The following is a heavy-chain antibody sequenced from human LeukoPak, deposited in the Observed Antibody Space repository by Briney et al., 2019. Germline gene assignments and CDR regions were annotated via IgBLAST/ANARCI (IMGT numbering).Heavy chain of an antibody. CDR2: ISYDGSNK. J-gene: IGHJ4*02. CDR1: GFTFSSYA. D-gene: IGHD2-15*01. V-gene: IGHV3-30-3*01. CDR3: ARDNIVVVVAATPDRSALDY. Sequence: GGSLRLSCAASGFTFSSYAMHWVRQAPGKGLEWVAVISYDGSNKYYADSVKGRFTISRDNSKNTLYLQMNSLRAEDTAVYYCARDNIVVVVAATPDRSALDYWGQGTLVTVSS.